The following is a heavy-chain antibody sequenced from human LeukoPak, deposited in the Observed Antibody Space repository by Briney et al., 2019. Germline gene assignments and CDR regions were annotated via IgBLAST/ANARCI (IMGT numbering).Heavy chain of an antibody. V-gene: IGHV1-69*05. J-gene: IGHJ4*02. D-gene: IGHD2-2*02. Sequence: GASVKVSCMASGGTFSSYAISWVRQAPGQGLEWMGGIIPIFGTANYAQKFQGRVTITTDESTSTAYMELSSLRSEDTAVYYCARDPYCSSTSCYNGYWGQGTLVTVSS. CDR2: IIPIFGTA. CDR1: GGTFSSYA. CDR3: ARDPYCSSTSCYNGY.